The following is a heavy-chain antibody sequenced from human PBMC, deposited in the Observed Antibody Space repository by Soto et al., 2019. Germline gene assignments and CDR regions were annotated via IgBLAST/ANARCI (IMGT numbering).Heavy chain of an antibody. CDR1: GGTFSSYA. CDR2: IIPIFGTA. Sequence: SVKVSCKASGGTFSSYAISWVRQAPGQGLEWMGGIIPIFGTANYAQKFQGRVTITEDESTSTAYMELRSLRSEDTAVYYCARGLGYCTNGVCPFDYWGPGTLVTVSS. J-gene: IGHJ4*02. CDR3: ARGLGYCTNGVCPFDY. V-gene: IGHV1-69*13. D-gene: IGHD2-8*01.